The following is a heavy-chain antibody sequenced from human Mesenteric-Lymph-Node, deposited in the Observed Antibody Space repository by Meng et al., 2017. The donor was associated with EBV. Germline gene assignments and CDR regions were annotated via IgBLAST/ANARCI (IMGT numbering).Heavy chain of an antibody. V-gene: IGHV4-39*01. CDR2: IYHSGTT. CDR1: GGSINSGEYY. CDR3: ARQQGDWNLDF. D-gene: IGHD1-1*01. J-gene: IGHJ4*02. Sequence: HLQLQGSGPGLVNPSETLSLTRAVSGGSINSGEYYWGWIRQSPGKGLEWIGTIYHSGTTYYNPSLKSLKSRVTISADMSKNQFSLKVTSVTAADTAVYYCARQQGDWNLDFWGQGTLVTVSS.